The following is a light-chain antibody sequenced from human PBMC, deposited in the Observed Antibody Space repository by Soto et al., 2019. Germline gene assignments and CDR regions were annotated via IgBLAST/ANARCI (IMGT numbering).Light chain of an antibody. V-gene: IGLV2-14*01. Sequence: QSSLTHPASLSGSPGQSITVSCTGSSSDFGDDKYVSWYQQQPGKGPNLLIYGVNSRPSGISNRFSGSKSGNTASLTISGLQVEDEAEYFCGSFTTSRIWVFGGGTKVTVL. CDR3: GSFTTSRIWV. CDR2: GVN. CDR1: SSDFGDDKY. J-gene: IGLJ3*02.